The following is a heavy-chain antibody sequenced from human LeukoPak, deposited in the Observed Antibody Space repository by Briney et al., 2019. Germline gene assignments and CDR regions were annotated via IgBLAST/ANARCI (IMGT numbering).Heavy chain of an antibody. Sequence: SETLSLTCTVSGGSISSYYWSWIRQSAGKGLEWIGRFYISGSTNYNPSLQSRVTMSVDTSKNQFSLKLSSVTAADTAVYYCARVLPTDHYGMDVWGQGTTVTVSS. CDR3: ARVLPTDHYGMDV. D-gene: IGHD3-10*01. CDR2: FYISGST. CDR1: GGSISSYY. J-gene: IGHJ6*02. V-gene: IGHV4-4*07.